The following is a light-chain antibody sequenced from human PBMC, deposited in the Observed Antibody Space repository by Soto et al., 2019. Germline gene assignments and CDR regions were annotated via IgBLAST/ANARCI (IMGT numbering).Light chain of an antibody. CDR3: QQYNTWPPIT. CDR1: QSVSSN. Sequence: EIEMTQSPATLSVSPGERATLSCRASQSVSSNLAWYQQKPGQAPRLLIYDTSTRATGIPARFSGSGSGTEFTLTISSLQSEDFAVYYCQQYNTWPPITFDQGTRLEIK. CDR2: DTS. J-gene: IGKJ5*01. V-gene: IGKV3-15*01.